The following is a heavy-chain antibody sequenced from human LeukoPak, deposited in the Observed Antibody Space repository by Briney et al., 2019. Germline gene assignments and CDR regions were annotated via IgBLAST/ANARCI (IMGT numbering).Heavy chain of an antibody. CDR1: GFTFDDYA. CDR3: AKGTGDYFDL. J-gene: IGHJ2*01. Sequence: PGGSLRLSCAASGFTFDDYAMHWVRQAPGKGLEWVSGISWNSGSIGYADSVKGRFTISRDNAKNSLYLQMNSLRAEDTALYYCAKGTGDYFDLWGRGTLVTVSS. D-gene: IGHD2-21*02. CDR2: ISWNSGSI. V-gene: IGHV3-9*01.